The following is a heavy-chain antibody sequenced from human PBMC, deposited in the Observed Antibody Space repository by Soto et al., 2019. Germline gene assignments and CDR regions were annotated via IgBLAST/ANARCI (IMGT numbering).Heavy chain of an antibody. CDR3: AHTPYHRCGDCYYFDY. D-gene: IGHD2-21*02. J-gene: IGHJ4*02. V-gene: IGHV2-5*02. CDR2: IYWDDDK. CDR1: GFSLSTSGVG. Sequence: QITLKESGPTLVKPTQTLTLTCTFSGFSLSTSGVGVGWIRQPPGKALEWLALIYWDDDKRYSPSLKSRLTITKDTSKNQVVLTMTIMDPVDTATYYCAHTPYHRCGDCYYFDYWGQGTLVTVSS.